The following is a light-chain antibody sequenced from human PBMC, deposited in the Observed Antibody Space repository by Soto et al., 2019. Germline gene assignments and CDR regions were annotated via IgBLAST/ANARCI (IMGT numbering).Light chain of an antibody. CDR1: SSDVGSYNL. CDR2: EGS. Sequence: QSALTQPASVSGSPGQSITISCTGTSSDVGSYNLVSWYQQHPGKAPKLMIYEGSKRPSGVSNRFSGSKSGNTASLTISGLQDEDEADYYCCSYAGSSTYVFGTWTKLTVL. V-gene: IGLV2-23*01. J-gene: IGLJ1*01. CDR3: CSYAGSSTYV.